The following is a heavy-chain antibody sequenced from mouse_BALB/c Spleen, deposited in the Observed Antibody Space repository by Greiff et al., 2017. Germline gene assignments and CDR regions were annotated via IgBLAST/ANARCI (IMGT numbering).Heavy chain of an antibody. CDR3: ARSLITTATNYAMDY. V-gene: IGHV1S137*01. J-gene: IGHJ4*01. Sequence: VQVVESGAELVRPGVSVKISCKGSGYTFTDYAMHWVKQSHAKSLEWIGVISTYYGDASYNQKFKGKATMTVDKSSSTAYMELARLTSEDSAIYYCARSLITTATNYAMDYWGQGTSVTVSS. CDR2: ISTYYGDA. CDR1: GYTFTDYA. D-gene: IGHD1-2*01.